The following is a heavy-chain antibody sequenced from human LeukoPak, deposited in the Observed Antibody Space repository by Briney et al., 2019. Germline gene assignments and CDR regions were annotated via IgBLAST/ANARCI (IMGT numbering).Heavy chain of an antibody. Sequence: SETLSLTCVVSGGSISDSFEHYWCWVRQPPGKGFEWIAEVHHTGRTIYSSSFARRVTISPDTSTNQVSLKLTSVTAADTAVYYCARVGGTNYYYYGMDVWGQGTTVTVSS. CDR1: GGSISDSFEHY. D-gene: IGHD1-1*01. CDR3: ARVGGTNYYYYGMDV. CDR2: VHHTGRT. V-gene: IGHV4-4*02. J-gene: IGHJ6*02.